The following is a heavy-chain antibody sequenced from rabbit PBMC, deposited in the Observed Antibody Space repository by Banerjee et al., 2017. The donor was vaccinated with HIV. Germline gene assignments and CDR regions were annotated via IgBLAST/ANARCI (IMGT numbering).Heavy chain of an antibody. V-gene: IGHV1S40*01. CDR3: ARRGLGSSAYFNL. Sequence: QSLEESGGDLVKPGASLTLTCTASGFSFSSSYWICWVRQAPGKGLEWIACIYAGSSGSTYYASWAKGRFTISKTSSTTVTLQMTSLTAADTATYFCARRGLGSSAYFNLWGQGTLVTVS. D-gene: IGHD8-1*01. CDR1: GFSFSSSYW. J-gene: IGHJ4*01. CDR2: IYAGSSGST.